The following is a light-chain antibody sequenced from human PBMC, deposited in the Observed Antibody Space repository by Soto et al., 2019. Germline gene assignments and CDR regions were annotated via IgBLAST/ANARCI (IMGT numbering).Light chain of an antibody. CDR2: DAS. Sequence: DIQMTQSPSTLSASVGDRVTITCRVSQSISSWLAWYPQKPGKAPKPLIYDASSLESGVPSRFSGSGSGTEFTRTISSLQPDDFATDYCQQYNSYSRTFGQGTKVDIK. J-gene: IGKJ1*01. CDR1: QSISSW. CDR3: QQYNSYSRT. V-gene: IGKV1-5*01.